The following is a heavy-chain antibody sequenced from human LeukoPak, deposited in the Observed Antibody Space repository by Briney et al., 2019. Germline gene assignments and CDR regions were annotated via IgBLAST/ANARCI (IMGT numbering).Heavy chain of an antibody. J-gene: IGHJ4*02. CDR3: TAYYYGSGSNYNDY. Sequence: GGALRLSCAASGFTFSNAWMSWVRQAPGRGVEGVGRSNNKADGGTTDYAAPVKGRFTISRDESTSTLYLQMNSLKTEDTALYYCTAYYYGSGSNYNDYWGQGTLVTVSS. D-gene: IGHD3-10*01. V-gene: IGHV3-15*01. CDR2: SNNKADGGTT. CDR1: GFTFSNAW.